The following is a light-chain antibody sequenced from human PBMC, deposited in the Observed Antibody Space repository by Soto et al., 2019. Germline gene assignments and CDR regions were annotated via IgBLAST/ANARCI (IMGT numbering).Light chain of an antibody. J-gene: IGKJ1*01. CDR3: QKYDSAPT. CDR1: QSVSDN. Sequence: ELMLPQSPATLSVPPAPTPTLSCRASQSVSDNLGLYQQKPGQAPRLLIYGASSRATGIPARFSGSGSGTEFTLTISSLQPEDVASYYCQKYDSAPTFGPGTKVDIK. V-gene: IGKV3D-15*01. CDR2: GAS.